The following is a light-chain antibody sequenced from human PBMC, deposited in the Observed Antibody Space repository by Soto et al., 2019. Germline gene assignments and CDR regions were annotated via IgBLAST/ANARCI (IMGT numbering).Light chain of an antibody. V-gene: IGKV3-11*01. Sequence: IVMTQSPATLSVSPGERATLSCRASQSVSSYLAWYQQKPGQAPRLLIYEASTRATGIPARFSGSGSGTDFTLTISSLEPEDFAVYYCQQHAHWPLTFGGGTKVDIK. CDR3: QQHAHWPLT. CDR2: EAS. CDR1: QSVSSY. J-gene: IGKJ4*01.